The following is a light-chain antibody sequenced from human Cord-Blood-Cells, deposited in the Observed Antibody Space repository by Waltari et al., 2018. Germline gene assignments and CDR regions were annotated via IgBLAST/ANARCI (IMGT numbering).Light chain of an antibody. CDR1: SSNTRSNY. CDR2: RNN. Sequence: QSVLTQPPSASGTPGQRVPIPCSGSSSNTRSNYVYWYQQLPGTALKLLIYRNNQRPSGLPDRFSGSKSGTSASLAISGLRSEDEADYYCAAWDDSLSGRVFGGGTKLTVL. V-gene: IGLV1-47*01. J-gene: IGLJ3*02. CDR3: AAWDDSLSGRV.